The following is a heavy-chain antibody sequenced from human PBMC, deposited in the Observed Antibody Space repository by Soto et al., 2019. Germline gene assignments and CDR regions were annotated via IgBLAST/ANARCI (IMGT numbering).Heavy chain of an antibody. V-gene: IGHV1-18*01. CDR3: ARGFCSGGICYPNDF. J-gene: IGHJ4*02. CDR2: ISAYNGDT. D-gene: IGHD2-15*01. CDR1: GYTFTNYG. Sequence: QVQLVQSGAEVKKPGASVKVSCKASGYTFTNYGITRVRQAPGQGLEWMGWISAYNGDTNYAQKLQARVTMTTDTSTTTAYMELRGLTSDDTAVYYCARGFCSGGICYPNDFWGQGTLVTVSS.